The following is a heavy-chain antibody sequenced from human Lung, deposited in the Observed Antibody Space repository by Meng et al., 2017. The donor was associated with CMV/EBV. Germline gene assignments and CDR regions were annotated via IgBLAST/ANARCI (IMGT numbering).Heavy chain of an antibody. CDR3: ARDPHFGALDD. Sequence: GESXKISCIASGFTFSNSYMSWIRQPPGKGLEWVANIKYDGSEKAYVGSVKGRFTIPRDNTKNSLYLQMNSQTAEDTAVYYCARDPHFGALDDWGQGTLVTVSS. D-gene: IGHD3-10*01. CDR2: IKYDGSEK. CDR1: GFTFSNSY. J-gene: IGHJ4*02. V-gene: IGHV3-7*01.